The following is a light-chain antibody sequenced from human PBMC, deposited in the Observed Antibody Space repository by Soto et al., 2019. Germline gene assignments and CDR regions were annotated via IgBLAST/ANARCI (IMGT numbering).Light chain of an antibody. V-gene: IGLV1-51*01. Sequence: QSVLTQPPSVSAAPGQRVTISCSGSTSNIGSNYVSWYQQAPRTAPKLLIYDTDQRPPGIPDRFSGSKSGTSASQAITGLQTGDEADYFCGTWDSDLDSVLFGGGTKLTVL. CDR2: DTD. J-gene: IGLJ2*01. CDR3: GTWDSDLDSVL. CDR1: TSNIGSNY.